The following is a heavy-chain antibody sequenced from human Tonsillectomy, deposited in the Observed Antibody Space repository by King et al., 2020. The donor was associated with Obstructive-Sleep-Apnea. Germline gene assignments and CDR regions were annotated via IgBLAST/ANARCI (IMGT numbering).Heavy chain of an antibody. CDR2: ISASGGST. CDR1: GFTFSSYA. D-gene: IGHD3-3*01. CDR3: AKRLRFLEWLSFDY. V-gene: IGHV3-23*04. Sequence: VQLVESGGGLIQPGGSLRLSCAASGFTFSSYAMSWVSQAPGKGLEWVSAISASGGSTYYADSVKGRFTISRDNSKNTLYLQMNSLRAEDTAVYYCAKRLRFLEWLSFDYWGQGTLVTVSS. J-gene: IGHJ4*02.